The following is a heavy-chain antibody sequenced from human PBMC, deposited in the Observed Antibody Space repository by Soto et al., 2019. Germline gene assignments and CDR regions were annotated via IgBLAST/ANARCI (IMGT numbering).Heavy chain of an antibody. CDR1: GGTFSSYA. CDR2: IIPIFGTA. Sequence: QVQLVQSGAEVKKPGSSVKVSCKASGGTFSSYAISWVRQAPGQGLEWMGGIIPIFGTANYAQKFQGRVTITADESTSTAYRGLSSLRSEDTAVYYCARVRVVPAASRGWFDPWGQGTLVTVSS. J-gene: IGHJ5*02. V-gene: IGHV1-69*01. D-gene: IGHD2-2*01. CDR3: ARVRVVPAASRGWFDP.